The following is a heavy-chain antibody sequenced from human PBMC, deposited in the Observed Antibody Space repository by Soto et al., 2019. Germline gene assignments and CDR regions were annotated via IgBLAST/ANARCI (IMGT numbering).Heavy chain of an antibody. CDR1: GFTLSNHW. CDR3: ARGQYGMDV. V-gene: IGHV3-7*01. Sequence: EVQLVESGGDVVQPGGSLRLSCAASGFTLSNHWTHWVRQAPGKGLEWVANIKGDGSEKYYVDSVKGRFTISRDNAKNSVYLQMNRLRGEETGGYYCARGQYGMDVWGPGTTVTGSS. CDR2: IKGDGSEK. J-gene: IGHJ6*02.